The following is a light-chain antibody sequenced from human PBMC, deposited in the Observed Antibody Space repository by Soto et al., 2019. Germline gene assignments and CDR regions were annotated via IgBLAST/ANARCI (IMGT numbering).Light chain of an antibody. CDR3: QQYDNWPPWT. J-gene: IGKJ1*01. V-gene: IGKV3-15*01. CDR1: QSVSNS. CDR2: GAS. Sequence: EVVMTQSPATLSVSPGERATLSCRASQSVSNSLAWYQQKPGQVPRLLIYGASTRAAGIPARFSGSGSGTEFTLTISSLQSEDVGVYYCQQYDNWPPWTFGQGTKVEIK.